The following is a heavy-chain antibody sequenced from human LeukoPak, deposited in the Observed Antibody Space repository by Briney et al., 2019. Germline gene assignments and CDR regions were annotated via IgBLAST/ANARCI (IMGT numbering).Heavy chain of an antibody. D-gene: IGHD3-22*01. CDR3: ARADEDYYDSSGYTPDAFDI. Sequence: SETLSLTCTVSGGSISSGDYYWSWIRQHPGKGLEWIGYIYYSGSTYYNPSLKSRVTISVDTSKNQFSLKLSSVTAADTAVYYCARADEDYYDSSGYTPDAFDIWGQGTMVTVSS. CDR2: IYYSGST. J-gene: IGHJ3*02. V-gene: IGHV4-31*03. CDR1: GGSISSGDYY.